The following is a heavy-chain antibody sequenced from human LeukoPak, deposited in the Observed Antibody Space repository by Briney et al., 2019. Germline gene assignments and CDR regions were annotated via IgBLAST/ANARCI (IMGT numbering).Heavy chain of an antibody. CDR2: IWYDGSNK. CDR1: GFTFSSYG. J-gene: IGHJ4*02. CDR3: ASEGTYYDFWSGYYY. D-gene: IGHD3-3*01. Sequence: QAGGSLRLSCAASGFTFSSYGMHWVRQAPGKGLEGVAVIWYDGSNKYYADSVKGRFTISRDNSKNTLYLQMNSLRAEDTAVYYCASEGTYYDFWSGYYYWGQGTLVTVSS. V-gene: IGHV3-33*01.